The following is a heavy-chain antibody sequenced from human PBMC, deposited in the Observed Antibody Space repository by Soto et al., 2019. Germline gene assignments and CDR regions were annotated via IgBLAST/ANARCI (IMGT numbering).Heavy chain of an antibody. CDR1: GFTFSNAW. J-gene: IGHJ3*02. Sequence: GGSLRLSCAASGFTFSNAWMSWVRQAPGKGLEWVGRIKSKTDGGITDYAAPVKGRFTISRDDSKNTLYLQMNSLKTEDTAVYYCTTAGAFDIWGQGTMVTVSS. V-gene: IGHV3-15*01. CDR2: IKSKTDGGIT. CDR3: TTAGAFDI.